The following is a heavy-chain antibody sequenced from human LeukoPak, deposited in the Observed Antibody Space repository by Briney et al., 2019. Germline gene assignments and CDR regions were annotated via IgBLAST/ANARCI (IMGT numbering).Heavy chain of an antibody. V-gene: IGHV3-48*01. J-gene: IGHJ6*02. CDR3: ARGRFRHKVVRGVYYGMDV. Sequence: GGSLRLSCAASGFTFSSYSMNWVRQAPGKGLEWVSYISSSSSTMYYADSVKGRFTISRDNAKNSLYLQMNSLRAEDTAVYYCARGRFRHKVVRGVYYGMDVWGQGTTVTVSS. CDR1: GFTFSSYS. D-gene: IGHD3-10*01. CDR2: ISSSSSTM.